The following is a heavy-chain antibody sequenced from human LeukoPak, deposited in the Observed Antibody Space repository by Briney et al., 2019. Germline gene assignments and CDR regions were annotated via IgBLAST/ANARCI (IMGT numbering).Heavy chain of an antibody. Sequence: SETLSLTCAVYGGSFSGYYWSWIRQPPGKGLEWIGEINHSGSTNYNPSLKSRVTISVDTSKNQFSLKLSSVTAADTAVYYCARRPGWGVIITRNWFDPWGQGTLVTVSS. D-gene: IGHD3-10*01. V-gene: IGHV4-34*01. CDR2: INHSGST. J-gene: IGHJ5*02. CDR1: GGSFSGYY. CDR3: ARRPGWGVIITRNWFDP.